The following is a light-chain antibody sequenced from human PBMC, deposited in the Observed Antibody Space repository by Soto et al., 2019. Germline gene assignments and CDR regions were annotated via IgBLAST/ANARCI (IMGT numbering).Light chain of an antibody. CDR1: QTLSSW. Sequence: DIQMTQSPSTLSASVGDRVTITCRASQTLSSWLAWYQQKPGKAPKPLIYDVSSLESGVPSRFSGSGSGTEFTLTISSLQPDDFATYYCQQYNSYSLTFGGGTKVEIK. CDR2: DVS. J-gene: IGKJ4*01. V-gene: IGKV1-5*01. CDR3: QQYNSYSLT.